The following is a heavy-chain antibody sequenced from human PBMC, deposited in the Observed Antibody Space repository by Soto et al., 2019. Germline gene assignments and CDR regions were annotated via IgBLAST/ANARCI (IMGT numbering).Heavy chain of an antibody. Sequence: QLQLQESGPGLVKPSETLSLTCTVSGGSISSSSYYWGWIRQPPGKGLEWIGSIYYSGSTYYNPSLKRRVTISVDTTKNQFSLKLSSVTAADTAVYYCARRVSEDCSGGSCYSRAWFDPWGQGTLVTVSS. D-gene: IGHD2-15*01. CDR2: IYYSGST. J-gene: IGHJ5*02. CDR1: GGSISSSSYY. CDR3: ARRVSEDCSGGSCYSRAWFDP. V-gene: IGHV4-39*01.